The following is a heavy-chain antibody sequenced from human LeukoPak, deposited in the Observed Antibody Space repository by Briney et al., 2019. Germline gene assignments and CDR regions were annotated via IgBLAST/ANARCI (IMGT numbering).Heavy chain of an antibody. Sequence: GGSLRLSCAASGLSLSNDYMSWVRQAPGKGLEGVSAIYADGYTRDAASVKGRFSISRHNSKNTVYLQIDNLRPEDTAVYYCARDRRGEKDFDVWGPGTMVTVSS. CDR3: ARDRRGEKDFDV. V-gene: IGHV3-53*04. J-gene: IGHJ3*01. CDR2: IYADGYT. CDR1: GLSLSNDY.